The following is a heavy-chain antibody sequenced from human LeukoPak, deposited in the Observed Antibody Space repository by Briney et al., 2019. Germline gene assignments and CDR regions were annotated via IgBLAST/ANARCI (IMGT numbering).Heavy chain of an antibody. D-gene: IGHD6-6*01. J-gene: IGHJ4*02. CDR3: ARRHVQYTSSSDPYYFDY. CDR1: GGSISSYY. Sequence: SETLSLTCTVSGGSISSYYWTWIRQLPGKGLEWIGYLDYSGSTKYNPSLKSRVTISVDTSKNQFSLKLSSVTAADTAVYYCARRHVQYTSSSDPYYFDYWGQGTLVTVSS. CDR2: LDYSGST. V-gene: IGHV4-59*01.